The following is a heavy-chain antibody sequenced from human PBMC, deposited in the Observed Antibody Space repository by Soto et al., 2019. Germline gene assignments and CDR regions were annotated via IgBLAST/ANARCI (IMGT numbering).Heavy chain of an antibody. CDR1: GYSFTSYG. D-gene: IGHD3-3*01. CDR3: ARRDYDFWSGYYSPFDP. J-gene: IGHJ5*02. CDR2: IYPGDSDT. Sequence: PGESLKISCKGSGYSFTSYGIGWVRQMPGKGLEWMGIIYPGDSDTRYSPSFQGQVTISADKSISTAYLQWSSLKASDTAMYYCARRDYDFWSGYYSPFDPWGQGTLVTVSS. V-gene: IGHV5-51*01.